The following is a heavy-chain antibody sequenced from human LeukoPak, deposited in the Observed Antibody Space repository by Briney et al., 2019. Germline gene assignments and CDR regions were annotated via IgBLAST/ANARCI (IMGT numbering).Heavy chain of an antibody. V-gene: IGHV1-24*01. D-gene: IGHD2-2*02. CDR2: FDPEDGET. CDR1: GYTLTELS. J-gene: IGHJ5*02. CDR3: ATLAHYCSSTSCYTTNWFDP. Sequence: GASVKVSCKVSGYTLTELSMHWVRQAPGEGLEWMGGFDPEDGETIYAQKFQGRVTMTEDTSTDTAYMELSSLRSEDTAVYYCATLAHYCSSTSCYTTNWFDPWGQGTLVTVSS.